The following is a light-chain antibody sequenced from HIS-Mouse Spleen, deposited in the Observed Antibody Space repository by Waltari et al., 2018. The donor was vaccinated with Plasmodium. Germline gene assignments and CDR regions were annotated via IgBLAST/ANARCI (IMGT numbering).Light chain of an antibody. J-gene: IGLJ1*01. V-gene: IGLV2-11*01. Sequence: QSALTQPRSVSGSPGQSVTISCTGTSSDVGGYNYVSWYQQHPGKAPKLMIYDVSKRPAGFPDRFAGSKSGTTASLTISGLQAEDEADYYCCSYAGSYTFVFGTGTKVTVL. CDR3: CSYAGSYTFV. CDR2: DVS. CDR1: SSDVGGYNY.